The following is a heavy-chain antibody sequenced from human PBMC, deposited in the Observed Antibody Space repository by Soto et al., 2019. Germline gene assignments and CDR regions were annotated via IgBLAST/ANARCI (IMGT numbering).Heavy chain of an antibody. CDR3: ATAPFGELLPNFDY. D-gene: IGHD3-10*01. J-gene: IGHJ4*02. V-gene: IGHV1-24*01. CDR1: AYTLTELS. CDR2: FDPEDGEA. Sequence: SVKVCCKVSAYTLTELSMHWVRQAPGKGLEWMGGFDPEDGEAIYAQKFQGRVTMTEDTSTDTAYMELSSLRSEDTAVYYCATAPFGELLPNFDYWGQGTLVTVSS.